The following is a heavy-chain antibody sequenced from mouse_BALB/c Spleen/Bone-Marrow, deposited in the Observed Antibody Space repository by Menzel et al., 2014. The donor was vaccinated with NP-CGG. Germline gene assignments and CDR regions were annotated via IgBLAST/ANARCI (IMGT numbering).Heavy chain of an antibody. CDR1: GFGFSTYW. V-gene: IGHV4-1*02. Sequence: VQLQQSGGGLVQPGGFLKLSCAASGFGFSTYWMSWVRQVPGKGLEWIGEINPDSRRKNYAPSLKDKFIISRNNAKNTQYLQMSKVRSENTALYYCARMSYYGWLAYWGQGTLVTVSA. CDR2: INPDSRRK. D-gene: IGHD1-1*01. CDR3: ARMSYYGWLAY. J-gene: IGHJ3*01.